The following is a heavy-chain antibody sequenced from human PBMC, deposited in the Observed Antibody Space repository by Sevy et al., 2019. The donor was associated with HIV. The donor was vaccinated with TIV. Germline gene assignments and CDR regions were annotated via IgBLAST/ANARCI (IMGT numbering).Heavy chain of an antibody. D-gene: IGHD6-19*01. V-gene: IGHV3-30*18. CDR2: ISYDGSNQ. Sequence: GGSLRLSCAASGFTFSNAWMNWVRQAPGKGLEWVAVISYDGSNQNYADSVKGRFTISRDNSKNTLYLQMNSLRAEDTAVYYCAKDAYSSGDGYFDYWGQGTLVTVSS. CDR1: GFTFSNAW. CDR3: AKDAYSSGDGYFDY. J-gene: IGHJ4*02.